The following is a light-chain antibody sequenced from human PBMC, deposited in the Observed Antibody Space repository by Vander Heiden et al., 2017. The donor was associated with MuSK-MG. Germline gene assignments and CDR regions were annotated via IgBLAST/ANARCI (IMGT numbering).Light chain of an antibody. V-gene: IGLV2-14*03. Sequence: QSALTHPASVSGSPGRSSTLSCTGTSNYVSGFNYVSRYQTHPGKGPKLMIYDVSNRPSGVSNRFAGSKSGNTASLTISGLQAEDEADYYCSSYTSSSTLVFGGGTKLTVL. J-gene: IGLJ3*02. CDR1: SNYVSGFNY. CDR2: DVS. CDR3: SSYTSSSTLV.